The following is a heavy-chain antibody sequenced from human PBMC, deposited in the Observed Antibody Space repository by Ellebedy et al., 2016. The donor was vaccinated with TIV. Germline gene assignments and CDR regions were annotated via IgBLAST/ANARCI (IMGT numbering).Heavy chain of an antibody. CDR3: AREEGIAAARAGGCMDV. CDR1: GYTFSSYG. D-gene: IGHD6-13*01. V-gene: IGHV1-18*01. J-gene: IGHJ6*02. CDR2: ISAYNGNT. Sequence: AASVKVSCKASGYTFSSYGISWVRQPPGEGLEWMGWISAYNGNTNYAQKLQGRVTMTTDTSTSTAYMELRSLRPDDTAVYYCAREEGIAAARAGGCMDVWGQGTTVTVSS.